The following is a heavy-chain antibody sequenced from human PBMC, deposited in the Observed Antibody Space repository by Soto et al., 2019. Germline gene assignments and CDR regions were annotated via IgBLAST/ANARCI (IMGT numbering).Heavy chain of an antibody. CDR3: ARDPYSSPDYYYGMDV. V-gene: IGHV3-48*02. CDR2: ISSSSTI. D-gene: IGHD6-13*01. CDR1: GFTFSSYS. J-gene: IGHJ6*02. Sequence: EVQLVESGGGLVQPGGSLRLSCAASGFTFSSYSMNWVRQAPGKGLEWVSYISSSSTIYYADSVKGRFTISRDNAKNSLYLQMNSLRDEDTAVYYCARDPYSSPDYYYGMDVWGQGTTVTVSS.